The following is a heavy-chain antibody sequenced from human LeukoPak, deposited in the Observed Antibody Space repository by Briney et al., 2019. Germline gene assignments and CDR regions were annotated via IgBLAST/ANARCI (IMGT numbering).Heavy chain of an antibody. V-gene: IGHV3-21*01. J-gene: IGHJ6*03. CDR1: GFIFSDYN. D-gene: IGHD2-15*01. CDR2: ISGSSSYI. Sequence: GGSLRLSCAGSGFIFSDYNINWVRQAPGKGLEWVSSISGSSSYIYYRDSVKGRFTVSRDNAKNSLYLQMNSLRVEDTGVYYCARVRYRSPKICYYMDVWGKGTTVTVSS. CDR3: ARVRYRSPKICYYMDV.